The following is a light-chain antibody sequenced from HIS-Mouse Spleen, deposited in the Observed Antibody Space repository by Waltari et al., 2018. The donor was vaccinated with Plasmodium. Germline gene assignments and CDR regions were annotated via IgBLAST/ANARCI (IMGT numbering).Light chain of an antibody. V-gene: IGLV2-11*01. J-gene: IGLJ3*02. CDR3: CSYAGSYTWV. CDR2: DVR. Sequence: QSALPQPRSVSGSPGQSVPIPCTGPSSDVGGYNYVSWYQHHPGKAPKLRIYDVRKRPSGVPDRFSGSKSGNTASLTISGLQAEDEADYYCCSYAGSYTWVFGGGTKLTVL. CDR1: SSDVGGYNY.